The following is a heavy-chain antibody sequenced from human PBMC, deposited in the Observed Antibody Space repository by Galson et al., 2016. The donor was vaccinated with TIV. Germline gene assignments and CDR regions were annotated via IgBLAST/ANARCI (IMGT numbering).Heavy chain of an antibody. Sequence: LSLTCTVSGASIGSNYWSWIRQPPGKGLEWIGQIHYSGSTNYNPSLRSRLTISVDTSKKQFTLKLTSVTPADTAANYCAGVRLWGWRSYGMDVWGQGTTVTVS. CDR3: AGVRLWGWRSYGMDV. V-gene: IGHV4-59*01. J-gene: IGHJ6*02. CDR1: GASIGSNY. D-gene: IGHD7-27*01. CDR2: IHYSGST.